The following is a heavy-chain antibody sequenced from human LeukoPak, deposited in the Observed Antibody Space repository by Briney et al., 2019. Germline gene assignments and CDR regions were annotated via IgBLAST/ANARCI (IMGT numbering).Heavy chain of an antibody. D-gene: IGHD2-15*01. V-gene: IGHV3-21*01. CDR1: GFTFGSFT. J-gene: IGHJ6*02. Sequence: GGSLRLSCAASGFTFGSFTMNWVRQAPGKGLEWVSSISSGTSYIYYADSVKGRFTISRDNAKNSLYLQMNSLRAEDTAVYYCARSSDRYGMDVWGQGTTVTVSS. CDR2: ISSGTSYI. CDR3: ARSSDRYGMDV.